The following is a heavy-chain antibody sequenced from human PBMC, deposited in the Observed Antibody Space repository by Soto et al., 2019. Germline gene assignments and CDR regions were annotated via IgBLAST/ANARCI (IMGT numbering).Heavy chain of an antibody. D-gene: IGHD1-26*01. CDR2: ISYDGSNK. V-gene: IGHV3-30*03. J-gene: IGHJ4*02. Sequence: QVQLVESGGGVVQPGRSLRLSCAASGFTFSSYGMHWVRQAPGKGREWVAVISYDGSNKYYADSVKGRFTSSRDNSKNTLDLQMNSRTAEDTAAYYRARSPYSVSYLAYFDYWGQGTLVTVSS. CDR1: GFTFSSYG. CDR3: ARSPYSVSYLAYFDY.